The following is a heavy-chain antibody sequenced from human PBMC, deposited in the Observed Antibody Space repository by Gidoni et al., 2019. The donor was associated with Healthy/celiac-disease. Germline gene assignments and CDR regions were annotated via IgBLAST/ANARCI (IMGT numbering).Heavy chain of an antibody. D-gene: IGHD4-17*01. CDR3: TTDGDYGWGLTWFDP. V-gene: IGHV3-15*01. CDR1: GFTLGHAW. J-gene: IGHJ5*02. CDR2: MKSKTDGGTT. Sequence: EVQLVESGGGLVKPGGSLRLSWAASGFTLGHAWMSWVRQAPGKGLEWVCRMKSKTDGGTTDYAAPVKGRFTISRDDSKNTLYLQMNSLKTEDTAVYYCTTDGDYGWGLTWFDPWGQGTLVTVSS.